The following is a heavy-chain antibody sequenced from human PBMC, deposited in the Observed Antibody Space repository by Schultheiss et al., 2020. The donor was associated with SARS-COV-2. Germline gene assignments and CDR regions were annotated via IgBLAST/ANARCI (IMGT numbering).Heavy chain of an antibody. D-gene: IGHD2-21*02. CDR3: AKSGDIPAFDI. CDR1: GFTFSSYS. Sequence: GGSLRLSCAASGFTFSSYSMNWVRQAPGKGLEWVSSISSSSSYIYYADSVKGLFTISRDNAKNSLYLQMNSLRAEDTAVYYCAKSGDIPAFDIWGQGTMVTVSS. V-gene: IGHV3-21*04. J-gene: IGHJ3*02. CDR2: ISSSSSYI.